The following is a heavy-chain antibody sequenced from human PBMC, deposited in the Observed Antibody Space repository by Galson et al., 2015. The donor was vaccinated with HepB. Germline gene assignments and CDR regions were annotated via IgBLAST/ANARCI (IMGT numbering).Heavy chain of an antibody. CDR1: GGSFSGYY. CDR3: ARGRGVVVPAAIGSWFDP. J-gene: IGHJ5*02. Sequence: ETLSLTCAVYGGSFSGYYWSWIRQPPGKGLEWIGEINHSGSTNYNPSLKSRVTISVDTSKNQFSLKLSSVTAADAAVYYCARGRGVVVPAAIGSWFDPWGQGTLVTVSS. V-gene: IGHV4-34*01. CDR2: INHSGST. D-gene: IGHD2-2*01.